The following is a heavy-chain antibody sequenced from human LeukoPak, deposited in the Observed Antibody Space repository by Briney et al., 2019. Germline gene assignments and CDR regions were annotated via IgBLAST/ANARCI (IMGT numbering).Heavy chain of an antibody. Sequence: ASVKVSCKASGGTFSSYAISGVRQAPGQGLEWMGGIIPIFGTANYAQKFQGRVTITADESTSTAYMELSSLRSEDTAVYYCASPSEYYYDSWGQGTLVTVSS. D-gene: IGHD3-22*01. V-gene: IGHV1-69*13. J-gene: IGHJ4*02. CDR3: ASPSEYYYDS. CDR1: GGTFSSYA. CDR2: IIPIFGTA.